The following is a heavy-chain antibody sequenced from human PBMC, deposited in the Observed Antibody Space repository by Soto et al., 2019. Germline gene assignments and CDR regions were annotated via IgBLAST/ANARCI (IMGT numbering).Heavy chain of an antibody. Sequence: ASVKVSCKASGYTFTSYGISWVRQAPGQGLEWMRWISAYNGNTNYAQKLQGRVTMTTDTSTSTAYMELRSLRSDVTSVYFCSRVYDFWSGRLDFDYWGQGTLVTVSS. CDR2: ISAYNGNT. CDR1: GYTFTSYG. CDR3: SRVYDFWSGRLDFDY. J-gene: IGHJ4*02. D-gene: IGHD3-3*01. V-gene: IGHV1-18*01.